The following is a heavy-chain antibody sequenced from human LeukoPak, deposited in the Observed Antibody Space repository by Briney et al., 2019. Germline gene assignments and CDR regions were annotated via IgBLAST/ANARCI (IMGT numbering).Heavy chain of an antibody. CDR3: ARVEGVGLLWFGEFPYGMDV. Sequence: SETLSLTCTVSGGSISSYYGSWIRQPPGKGLEWIGYIYYSGSTNYNPSLKSRVTISVDTSKNQFSLKLSSVTAADTAVYYCARVEGVGLLWFGEFPYGMDVWGKGTTVTVSS. D-gene: IGHD3-10*01. CDR2: IYYSGST. J-gene: IGHJ6*04. CDR1: GGSISSYY. V-gene: IGHV4-59*01.